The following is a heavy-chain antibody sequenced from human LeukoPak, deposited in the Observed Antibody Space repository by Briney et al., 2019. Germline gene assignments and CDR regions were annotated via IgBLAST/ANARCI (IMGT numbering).Heavy chain of an antibody. D-gene: IGHD3-22*01. CDR1: GFTFRNYW. CDR3: ARVGGAYDSSGYSYVDI. Sequence: PGGSLRLSCAASGFTFRNYWMHWVRQAPGKGLVWVSRINSDGTYTNYADSVKGRFTISRDNAKNSLYLQMNSLRAEDTAVYYCARVGGAYDSSGYSYVDIWGQGTMVTVSS. V-gene: IGHV3-74*01. CDR2: INSDGTYT. J-gene: IGHJ3*02.